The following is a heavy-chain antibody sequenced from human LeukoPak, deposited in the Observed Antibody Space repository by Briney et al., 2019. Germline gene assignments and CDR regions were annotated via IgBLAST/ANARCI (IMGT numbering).Heavy chain of an antibody. CDR1: GGSIPTKNFY. D-gene: IGHD2-2*01. J-gene: IGHJ6*02. Sequence: SETLSLTCTVSGGSIPTKNFYWGWIRQPPGKGLEWIGSIYYSGSTYYNPSLRSRVTISVDTSKNQFSLKLSSVTAADAAVYYCARGADCSSTSCPYYYYGMDVWGQGTTVTVSS. CDR2: IYYSGST. CDR3: ARGADCSSTSCPYYYYGMDV. V-gene: IGHV4-39*07.